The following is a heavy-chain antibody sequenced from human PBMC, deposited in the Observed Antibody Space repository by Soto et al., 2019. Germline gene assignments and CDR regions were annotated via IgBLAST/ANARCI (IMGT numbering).Heavy chain of an antibody. CDR2: ISGSGDYT. CDR1: GFTFSGYA. V-gene: IGHV3-23*01. D-gene: IGHD1-7*01. J-gene: IGHJ4*02. Sequence: EVQLLESGGGLVQPGGSLSLSCAAPGFTFSGYAMSWVRQAPGKGLEWVSAISGSGDYTVYADSVKGRFTISRDNSKNTVSLQMSSLRAEDTAIYNCARRQTGTTWVDSWGQGTLVTVSS. CDR3: ARRQTGTTWVDS.